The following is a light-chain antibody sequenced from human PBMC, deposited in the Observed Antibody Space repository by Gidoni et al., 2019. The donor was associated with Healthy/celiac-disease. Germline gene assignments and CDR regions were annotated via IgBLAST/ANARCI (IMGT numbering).Light chain of an antibody. CDR3: QQYGSSPPYT. V-gene: IGKV3-20*01. J-gene: IGKJ2*01. CDR2: GAS. CDR1: QGVTSSY. Sequence: DIVFTHSPGTLSLSPGERATLPCRASQGVTSSYLAWYQQKPGQAPRLLIYGASSRATGIPDRFSGSGSGTDFTLTISRLEPEDFAVYYCQQYGSSPPYTFGQGTKLEIK.